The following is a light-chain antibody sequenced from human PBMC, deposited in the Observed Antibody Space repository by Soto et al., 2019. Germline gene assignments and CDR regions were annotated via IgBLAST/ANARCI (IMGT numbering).Light chain of an antibody. CDR1: QSMSGNY. CDR2: GAS. J-gene: IGKJ1*01. Sequence: EICFTQSPGPLFLSPGERGTLSCRASQSMSGNYLAWYQQKPGQAPRLLISGASSRATGIPDRFSGSGSGTEFTLTISSLQPDDFETYYCQHYNSYSEAFGQGTKVDI. V-gene: IGKV3-20*01. CDR3: QHYNSYSEA.